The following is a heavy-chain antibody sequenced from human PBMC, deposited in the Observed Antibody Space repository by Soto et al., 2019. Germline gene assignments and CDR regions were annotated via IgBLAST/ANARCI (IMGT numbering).Heavy chain of an antibody. J-gene: IGHJ4*02. CDR2: MGPAGDT. Sequence: GGSLRLSCAASGFIFSNYYMHWVRQVPGKGLEWISAMGPAGDTYYLDSMKGRFTTSRKNAKNSQYLQVNSLRVDDTAVYYCAREVSYYELDYWGQGTLVTVSS. V-gene: IGHV3-13*01. CDR3: AREVSYYELDY. CDR1: GFIFSNYY. D-gene: IGHD3-22*01.